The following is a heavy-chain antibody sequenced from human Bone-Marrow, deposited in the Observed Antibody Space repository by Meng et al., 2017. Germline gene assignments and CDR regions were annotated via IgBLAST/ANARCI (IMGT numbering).Heavy chain of an antibody. CDR1: GGSISSSNW. CDR3: ARTYYDFWSGYYYFDY. CDR2: IYHSGST. V-gene: IGHV4-4*02. D-gene: IGHD3-3*01. Sequence: QVQVQESGPGLGKPSGTLSLTCAVSGGSISSSNWWSWVRQPPGKGLEWIGEIYHSGSTNYNPSLKSRVTISVDKSKSQFSLKLSSVTAADTAVYYCARTYYDFWSGYYYFDYWGQGTLVTVSS. J-gene: IGHJ4*02.